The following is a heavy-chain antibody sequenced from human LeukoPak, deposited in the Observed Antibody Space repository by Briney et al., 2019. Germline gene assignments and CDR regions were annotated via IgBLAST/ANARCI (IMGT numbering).Heavy chain of an antibody. CDR3: AKRGVVIRVILVGFHKEAYYFDY. CDR2: ISDSGGST. V-gene: IGHV3-23*01. Sequence: GGSLRLSCAVSGITLSNYGMSWVRQAPGKGLEWVAGISDSGGSTNYADSVKGRFTISRDNPKNTLYLQMNSLRAEDTAVYFCAKRGVVIRVILVGFHKEAYYFDYWGQGTLVTVSS. D-gene: IGHD3-22*01. CDR1: GITLSNYG. J-gene: IGHJ4*02.